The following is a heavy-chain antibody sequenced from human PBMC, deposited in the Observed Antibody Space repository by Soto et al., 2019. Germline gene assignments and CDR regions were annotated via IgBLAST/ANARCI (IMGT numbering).Heavy chain of an antibody. D-gene: IGHD2-21*02. CDR3: TRRSPLTAGGH. CDR2: SRDKARRYTT. V-gene: IGHV3-72*01. Sequence: PGGSLRLSCAASGFTLSDHYMDWVRQTPGKGLEWVGRSRDKARRYTTEYAASVKGRFTISVDESQNSLFLQMTSLQSEDTAVYYCTRRSPLTAGGHWGQGTLVTVSS. J-gene: IGHJ4*02. CDR1: GFTLSDHY.